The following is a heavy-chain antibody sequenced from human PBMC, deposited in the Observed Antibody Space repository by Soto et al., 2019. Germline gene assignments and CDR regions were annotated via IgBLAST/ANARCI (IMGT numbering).Heavy chain of an antibody. Sequence: QVQLVQSGAEVKKPGSSVKVSCKASGVTFSSYAISWVRQAPGQGLEWMGGIIPIFGTANYAQKFQGRVTITADESTSTAYMELSSLRSEDTAVYYCARGDGYVEALGWGTDYWGQGTLVTVSS. V-gene: IGHV1-69*01. CDR3: ARGDGYVEALGWGTDY. CDR1: GVTFSSYA. D-gene: IGHD5-12*01. J-gene: IGHJ4*02. CDR2: IIPIFGTA.